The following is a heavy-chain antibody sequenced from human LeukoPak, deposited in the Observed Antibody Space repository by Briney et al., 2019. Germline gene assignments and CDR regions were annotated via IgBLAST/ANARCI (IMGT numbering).Heavy chain of an antibody. CDR3: AKGDPIYYFDY. Sequence: PGGSLRLSCAASGFTFSSYWMHWVRQAPGKGLVWVSRINSDGSSTNYADSVKGRFTISRDNAKNTLYVQMNSLRAENTAVYYCAKGDPIYYFDYWGQGTLVTVSS. J-gene: IGHJ4*02. CDR2: INSDGSST. V-gene: IGHV3-74*01. D-gene: IGHD5-24*01. CDR1: GFTFSSYW.